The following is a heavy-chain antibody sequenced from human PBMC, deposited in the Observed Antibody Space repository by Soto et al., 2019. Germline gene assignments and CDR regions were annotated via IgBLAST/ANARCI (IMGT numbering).Heavy chain of an antibody. CDR2: ISSTSTYI. D-gene: IGHD3-16*01. CDR1: GFSFSSYS. V-gene: IGHV3-21*02. CDR3: AGGGQLDP. Sequence: EVQLVESGGGLVKPGGSQRLSCAASGFSFSSYSMNWVRQAPGTGLEWVSSISSTSTYIFYANSVKGRFTISRDNAKNSLYLEMNNLRAEDTAVYYCAGGGQLDPWGPGTLVTVSS. J-gene: IGHJ5*02.